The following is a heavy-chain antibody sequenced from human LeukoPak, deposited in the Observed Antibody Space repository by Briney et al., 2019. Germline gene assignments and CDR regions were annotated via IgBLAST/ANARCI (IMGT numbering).Heavy chain of an antibody. D-gene: IGHD2-8*01. CDR2: IKQDGSEK. Sequence: GGSLRLSCAASGFTFSSYWMSWVRQAPGKGLEWVANIKQDGSEKYYVDSVKGRFTISRDNAKNSLYLQMNSLRAEDTAVYYCARETKTIPVYAIRANKWGQGTLVTVSS. CDR1: GFTFSSYW. J-gene: IGHJ4*02. V-gene: IGHV3-7*01. CDR3: ARETKTIPVYAIRANK.